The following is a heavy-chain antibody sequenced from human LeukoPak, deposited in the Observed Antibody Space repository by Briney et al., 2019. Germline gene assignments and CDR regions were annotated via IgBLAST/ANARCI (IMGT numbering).Heavy chain of an antibody. Sequence: ASVKVSCKVSGYTLTELSMHWVRQAPGKGLEWMGGFDPEDGETIYAQKFQGRVTMTRDTSTSTVYMELSSLRSEDTAVYYCARDDLYSGGYGYWGQGTLVTVSS. D-gene: IGHD1-26*01. V-gene: IGHV1-24*01. CDR2: FDPEDGET. CDR3: ARDDLYSGGYGY. J-gene: IGHJ4*02. CDR1: GYTLTELS.